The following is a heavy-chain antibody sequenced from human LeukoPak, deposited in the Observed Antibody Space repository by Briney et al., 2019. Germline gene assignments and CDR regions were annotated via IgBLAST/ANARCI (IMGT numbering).Heavy chain of an antibody. CDR3: ATDYALAGNFDY. Sequence: ASVKVSCKVSGYTLTELSKHRVRQAPGKGLEWMGGFDPEDGETIYAQKFQGRVTMTEDTSTDTAYMELSSLRSEDTAVYYCATDYALAGNFDYWGQGTLVTVSS. V-gene: IGHV1-24*01. CDR2: FDPEDGET. J-gene: IGHJ4*02. D-gene: IGHD4-17*01. CDR1: GYTLTELS.